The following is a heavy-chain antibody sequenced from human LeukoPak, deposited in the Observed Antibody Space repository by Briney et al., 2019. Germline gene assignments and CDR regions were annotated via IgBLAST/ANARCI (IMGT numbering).Heavy chain of an antibody. V-gene: IGHV4-38-2*01. CDR3: ARPEWPWAFDI. CDR1: GYSISSGYY. CDR2: IYYSGST. Sequence: SETLSLTCAVPGYSISSGYYWGWIRPPPGKGLEWIGSIYYSGSTYYNPSLKSRVTISVDTSKNQFSLKLSSVTAADTAVYYCARPEWPWAFDIWGQGTMVTVS. D-gene: IGHD3-3*01. J-gene: IGHJ3*02.